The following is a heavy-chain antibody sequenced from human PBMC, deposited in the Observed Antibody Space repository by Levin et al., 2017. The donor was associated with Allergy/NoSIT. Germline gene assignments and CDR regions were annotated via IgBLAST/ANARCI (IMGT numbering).Heavy chain of an antibody. CDR2: IDHSGST. CDR3: ARHLISRMRGVILWPTWFDP. J-gene: IGHJ5*02. V-gene: IGHV4-39*01. CDR1: GGFIRSSSYY. D-gene: IGHD3-10*01. Sequence: SQTLSLTCTVSGGFIRSSSYYWGWIRQPPGKGLEWIGSIDHSGSTYYNPSLKSRVTISVDTSKKQFSLQLPSVTAADTAVYCCARHLISRMRGVILWPTWFDPWGQGTLVTVSS.